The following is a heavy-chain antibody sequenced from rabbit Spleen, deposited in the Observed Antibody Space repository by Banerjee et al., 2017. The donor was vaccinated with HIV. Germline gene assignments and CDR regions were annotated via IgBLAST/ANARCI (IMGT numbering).Heavy chain of an antibody. Sequence: QSLEESGGGLVQPEGSLTLTCKASGFSFSYGYFMCWVRQAPGKGLEWIACIDTNDGDTDYANWPKGRFTISKTSSTTVTLQMTSLTVADTATYFCARGDTGVGLGDIFTVAYYLNLWGPGTLVTVS. CDR3: ARGDTGVGLGDIFTVAYYLNL. CDR2: IDTNDGDT. V-gene: IGHV1S40*01. CDR1: GFSFSYGYF. D-gene: IGHD5-1*01. J-gene: IGHJ4*01.